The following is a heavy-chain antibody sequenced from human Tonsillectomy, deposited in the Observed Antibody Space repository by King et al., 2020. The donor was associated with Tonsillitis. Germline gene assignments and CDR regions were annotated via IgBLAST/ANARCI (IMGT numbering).Heavy chain of an antibody. CDR3: ARDQDDFWSWYYFDY. Sequence: QLVQSGGGLVQPGGSLRLSCAASGFTFSSYEMNWVRQAPGKGLEWVSYISSSGSTIYYADSVKGRFTISRDNAKNSLYLQMNSLRAEDTAVYYCARDQDDFWSWYYFDYWGQRTLVTVSS. CDR1: GFTFSSYE. D-gene: IGHD3-3*01. J-gene: IGHJ4*02. V-gene: IGHV3-48*03. CDR2: ISSSGSTI.